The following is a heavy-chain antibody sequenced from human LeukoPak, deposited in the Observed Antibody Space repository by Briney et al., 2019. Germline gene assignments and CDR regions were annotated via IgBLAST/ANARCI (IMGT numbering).Heavy chain of an antibody. J-gene: IGHJ6*03. Sequence: GGSLRLSCAASGFNFSTYGTHWVRQAPGKGLEWVAFIRYDGSNKYYADSVKGRFTISRDNSKNTLYLQMNSLRAEDTAVYYCAREGYYDFWSGYYTYYYYYMDVWGKGTTVTVSS. CDR3: AREGYYDFWSGYYTYYYYYMDV. CDR2: IRYDGSNK. V-gene: IGHV3-30*02. D-gene: IGHD3-3*01. CDR1: GFNFSTYG.